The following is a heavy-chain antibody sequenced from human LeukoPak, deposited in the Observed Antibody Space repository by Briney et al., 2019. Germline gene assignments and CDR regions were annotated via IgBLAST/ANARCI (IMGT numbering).Heavy chain of an antibody. CDR1: GFSFSTYW. CDR2: MRQDGGEI. Sequence: PGGSLRPSCAASGFSFSTYWMAWVRQAPGKGLEWVANMRQDGGEIYYVDSVKGRFTISRDNARNSLYLQMNSLRAEDTAVYYCARDKITGATFFDYWGQGSLVTV. D-gene: IGHD1-26*01. CDR3: ARDKITGATFFDY. V-gene: IGHV3-7*01. J-gene: IGHJ4*02.